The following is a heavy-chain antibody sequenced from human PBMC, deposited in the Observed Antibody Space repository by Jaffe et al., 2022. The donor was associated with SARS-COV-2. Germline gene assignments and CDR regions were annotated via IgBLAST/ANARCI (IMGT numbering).Heavy chain of an antibody. D-gene: IGHD3-22*01. Sequence: QVQLVESGGGVVQPGRSLRLSCAASGFTFSSYGMHWVRQAPGKGLEWVAVISYDGSNKYYADSVKGRFTISRDNSKNTLYLQMNSLRAEDTAVYYCAKDSLYYDSSGYPDYWGQGTLVTVSS. CDR2: ISYDGSNK. V-gene: IGHV3-30*18. J-gene: IGHJ4*02. CDR1: GFTFSSYG. CDR3: AKDSLYYDSSGYPDY.